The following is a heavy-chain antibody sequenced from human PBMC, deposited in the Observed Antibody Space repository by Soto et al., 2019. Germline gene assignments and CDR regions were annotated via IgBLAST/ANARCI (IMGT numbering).Heavy chain of an antibody. Sequence: SGPTLVNPTQTLTLTCTFSGFSLSTSGVGVGWIRQPPGKALEWLALIYWDDDKRYSPSLKSRLTITKDTSKNQVVLTMTNMDHVDTATYYCAHSPSVVPAACYWGQGTLVTVSS. CDR3: AHSPSVVPAACY. J-gene: IGHJ4*02. V-gene: IGHV2-5*02. CDR1: GFSLSTSGVG. D-gene: IGHD2-2*01. CDR2: IYWDDDK.